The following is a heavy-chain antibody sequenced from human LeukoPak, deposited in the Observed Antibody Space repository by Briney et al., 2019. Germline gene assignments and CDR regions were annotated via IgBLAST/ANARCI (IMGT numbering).Heavy chain of an antibody. CDR2: IKSDGRT. J-gene: IGHJ1*01. CDR3: ARAPSEIGGYYPEYFRH. D-gene: IGHD3-22*01. Sequence: GGSLRLSCAAAGFTFSNYWMHWGRQAPGKGLVWVSRIKSDGRTNYADSVKGRFTISRDNDKNTVSLQMNSLRAEDTGVYYCARAPSEIGGYYPEYFRHWGQGTLVTVSS. V-gene: IGHV3-74*01. CDR1: GFTFSNYW.